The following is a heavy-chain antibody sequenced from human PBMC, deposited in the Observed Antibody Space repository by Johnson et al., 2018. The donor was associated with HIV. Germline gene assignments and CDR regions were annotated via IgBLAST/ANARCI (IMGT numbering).Heavy chain of an antibody. CDR3: ARGDDSSAWGAFDI. Sequence: VQLVESGGGLVQPGRSLRLSCAASGFTFDDYAMHWVRQAPGKGLEWVSGISWNSGSIAYADSVKGRFTISRDNAKNSLYLQMNSLRAEDTAVYYCARGDDSSAWGAFDIWGQGTMVTVSS. CDR2: ISWNSGSI. D-gene: IGHD3-22*01. CDR1: GFTFDDYA. J-gene: IGHJ3*02. V-gene: IGHV3-9*01.